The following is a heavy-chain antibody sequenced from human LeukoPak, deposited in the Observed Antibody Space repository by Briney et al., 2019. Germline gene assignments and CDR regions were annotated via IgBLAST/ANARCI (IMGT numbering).Heavy chain of an antibody. CDR2: IRYDGSNK. Sequence: GGSLRLSCAASGFTFSSYGMHWVRQAPGKGLEWVAFIRYDGSNKYYADSVKGRFTISRDNSKNTLYLQMNSLRAEDTAVYHCAKVVWRGPDCSSTSCYTPYYYYYMDVWGKGTTVTVSS. D-gene: IGHD2-2*02. CDR1: GFTFSSYG. CDR3: AKVVWRGPDCSSTSCYTPYYYYYMDV. J-gene: IGHJ6*03. V-gene: IGHV3-30*02.